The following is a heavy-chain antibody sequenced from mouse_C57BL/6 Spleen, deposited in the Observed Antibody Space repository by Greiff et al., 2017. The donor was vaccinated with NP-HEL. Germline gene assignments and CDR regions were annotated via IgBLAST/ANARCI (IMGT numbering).Heavy chain of an antibody. CDR3: ARDRDYDGYAMDY. CDR2: ISDGGSYT. CDR1: GFTFSSYA. J-gene: IGHJ4*01. V-gene: IGHV5-4*01. Sequence: EVHLVESGGGLVKPGGSLKLSCAASGFTFSSYAMSWVRQTPEKRLEWVATISDGGSYTYYPDNVKGRFTISRDNAKNNLYLQMSHLKSEDTAMYYCARDRDYDGYAMDYWGQGTSVTVSS. D-gene: IGHD2-4*01.